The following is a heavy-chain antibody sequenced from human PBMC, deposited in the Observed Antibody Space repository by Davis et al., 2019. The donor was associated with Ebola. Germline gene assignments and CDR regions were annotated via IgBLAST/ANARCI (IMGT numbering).Heavy chain of an antibody. Sequence: ASVKVSCKASGYTFTSYGISWVRQAPGQGLEWMGWISAYNGNTNYAQKLQGRVTMTTDTSTSTAYMELRSLRSDDTAVYYCARVPYMNGDSYYFDYWGQGTLVTVSS. CDR2: ISAYNGNT. V-gene: IGHV1-18*04. J-gene: IGHJ4*02. CDR3: ARVPYMNGDSYYFDY. CDR1: GYTFTSYG. D-gene: IGHD4-17*01.